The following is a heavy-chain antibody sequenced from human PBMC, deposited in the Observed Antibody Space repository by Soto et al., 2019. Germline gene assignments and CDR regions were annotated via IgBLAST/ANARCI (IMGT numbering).Heavy chain of an antibody. CDR3: ARDGPHYDFWSGYYTVVRGMDV. V-gene: IGHV1-46*01. J-gene: IGHJ6*02. CDR1: GYTFTSYY. CDR2: INPSGGST. Sequence: ASVKVSCKASGYTFTSYYMHWVRQAPGQGLEWMGIINPSGGSTSYAQKFQGRVTMTRDTSTSTVYMELSSLRSEDTAVYYCARDGPHYDFWSGYYTVVRGMDVWGQGTTVTVYS. D-gene: IGHD3-3*01.